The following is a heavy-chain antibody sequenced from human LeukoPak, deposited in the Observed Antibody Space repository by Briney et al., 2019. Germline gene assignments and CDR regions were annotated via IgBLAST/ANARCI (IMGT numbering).Heavy chain of an antibody. V-gene: IGHV1-18*01. Sequence: ASVKVSCKASGYTFTSYGFSWVRQAPGQGLEWMGWISTYYGNTNCAQKLQDRVTMTRDTSTSTAYMELTSLRSDDTAVYYCARVYSTNYYGSGDRPFLFDYWGQGTVVTVSS. CDR3: ARVYSTNYYGSGDRPFLFDY. D-gene: IGHD3-10*01. CDR2: ISTYYGNT. J-gene: IGHJ4*02. CDR1: GYTFTSYG.